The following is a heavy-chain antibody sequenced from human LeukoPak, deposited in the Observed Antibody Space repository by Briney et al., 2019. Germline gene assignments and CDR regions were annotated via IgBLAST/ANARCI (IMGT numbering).Heavy chain of an antibody. V-gene: IGHV3-48*03. CDR2: ISSSGSTI. CDR1: GFTFSSYE. CDR3: ARDRARGQQWLVREIPHYFDY. D-gene: IGHD6-19*01. Sequence: GGSLRLSCAAPGFTFSSYEMNWVRQAPGKGLEWVSYISSSGSTIYYADSVKGRFTISRDNAKNSLYLQMNSLRAEDTAVYYCARDRARGQQWLVREIPHYFDYWGQGTLVTVSS. J-gene: IGHJ4*02.